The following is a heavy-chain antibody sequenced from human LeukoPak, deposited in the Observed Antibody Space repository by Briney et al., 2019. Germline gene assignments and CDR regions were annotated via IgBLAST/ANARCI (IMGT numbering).Heavy chain of an antibody. V-gene: IGHV1-8*01. D-gene: IGHD3-10*01. J-gene: IGHJ4*02. CDR1: GYIFSSND. CDR3: AIGPFGSGSFLDY. CDR2: MNPNSGDT. Sequence: ASVKISCKASGYIFSSNDINWVRQAAGQGLEWMGWMNPNSGDTGYTQKFQGRVAKTRSTSITTAYMELSSLRSEDTAVYYCAIGPFGSGSFLDYWGQGTLVTVSS.